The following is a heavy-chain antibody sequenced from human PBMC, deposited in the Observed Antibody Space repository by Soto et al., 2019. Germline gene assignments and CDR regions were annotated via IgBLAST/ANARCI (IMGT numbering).Heavy chain of an antibody. D-gene: IGHD6-13*01. V-gene: IGHV5-51*01. Sequence: GESLKISWKGSGYSFTSYWIGWVRQMPGKGLEWMGIIYPGDSDTRYSPSFEGQVTISADKSISTAYLQWSSLKASDTAMYYCARRSGWRPDSSSWYFDYWGQGTLVTVSS. J-gene: IGHJ4*02. CDR1: GYSFTSYW. CDR2: IYPGDSDT. CDR3: ARRSGWRPDSSSWYFDY.